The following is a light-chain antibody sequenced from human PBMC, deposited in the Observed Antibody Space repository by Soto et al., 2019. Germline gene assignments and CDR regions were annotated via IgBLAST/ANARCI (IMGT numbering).Light chain of an antibody. CDR3: CSYAGSYT. CDR2: EVR. J-gene: IGLJ2*01. Sequence: QSALTQPASVSGSPGQSITIACTGTNRDVGSYNLVSWYQQRPGEAPKLIISEVRNRPSGISYRFTGSKSGNTASLTISGLQAEDEADYYCCSYAGSYTFGGGTKLTVL. CDR1: NRDVGSYNL. V-gene: IGLV2-14*01.